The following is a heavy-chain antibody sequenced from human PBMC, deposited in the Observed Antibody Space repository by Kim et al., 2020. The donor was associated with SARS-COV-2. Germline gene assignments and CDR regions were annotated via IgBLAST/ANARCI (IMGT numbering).Heavy chain of an antibody. J-gene: IGHJ5*02. D-gene: IGHD5-12*01. V-gene: IGHV4-61*07. CDR3: ARLQMATIGVWFDP. Sequence: NPSPKSRVTISVDTSKNQFSLKLSSVTAADTAVYYCARLQMATIGVWFDPWGQGTLVTVSS.